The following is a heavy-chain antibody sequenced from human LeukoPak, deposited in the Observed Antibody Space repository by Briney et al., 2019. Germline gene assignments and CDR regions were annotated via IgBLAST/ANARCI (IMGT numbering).Heavy chain of an antibody. CDR3: ARDKLVGDSYFEY. D-gene: IGHD1-26*01. V-gene: IGHV3-7*01. CDR2: IKQDGGQI. Sequence: GGSQRLSCTASGFTFRSYWMSWIRQAPGKGLEWVANIKQDGGQIYYVDSVKGRFTISRDNAKNSLFLQMNSLRAEDTAVYYCARDKLVGDSYFEYWGQGTLVTVSS. CDR1: GFTFRSYW. J-gene: IGHJ4*02.